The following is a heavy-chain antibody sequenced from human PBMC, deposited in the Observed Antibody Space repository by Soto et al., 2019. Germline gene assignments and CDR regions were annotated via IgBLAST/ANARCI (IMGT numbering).Heavy chain of an antibody. V-gene: IGHV3-21*01. CDR2: ISPSTSHI. J-gene: IGHJ6*02. Sequence: EVHLVESGGGLVKPGGSLRLSCAVSGFTFSSCTMNWVRQAPGKGLEWVSSISPSTSHIYYADSVKGRFTISRDNAKNSLFLQMTSLRDEDTAVYYCSGCSGGACHQNYGMDVWGQGTTVTVSS. CDR1: GFTFSSCT. CDR3: SGCSGGACHQNYGMDV. D-gene: IGHD2-15*01.